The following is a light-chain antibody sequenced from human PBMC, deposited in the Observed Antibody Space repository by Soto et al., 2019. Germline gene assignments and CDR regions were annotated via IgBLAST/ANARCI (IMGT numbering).Light chain of an antibody. CDR1: QSISSSY. CDR2: GAS. J-gene: IGKJ2*01. CDR3: QQYGNSPRYT. Sequence: EIVLTQSPGTLSLSPGERATLSCRASQSISSSYLAWYQQKPGQAPRLLIYGASSRATGISDRFSGSGSGTDFTLTISRLEPEDFAVYYCQQYGNSPRYTFGQGTKLEIK. V-gene: IGKV3-20*01.